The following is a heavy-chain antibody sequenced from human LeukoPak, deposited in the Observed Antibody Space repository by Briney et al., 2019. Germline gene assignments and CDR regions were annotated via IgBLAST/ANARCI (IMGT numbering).Heavy chain of an antibody. J-gene: IGHJ6*03. Sequence: PSETLSLTCAVYGGSFSGYYWSWIRQPPGKGLEWIGEINHSGSTNYNPSLKSRVTISIDTSKNQFSLNLSSVTAADTAVYYCARRQFMGYYYYYMDVWGKGTTVTISS. CDR3: ARRQFMGYYYYYMDV. CDR2: INHSGST. CDR1: GGSFSGYY. D-gene: IGHD5-24*01. V-gene: IGHV4-34*01.